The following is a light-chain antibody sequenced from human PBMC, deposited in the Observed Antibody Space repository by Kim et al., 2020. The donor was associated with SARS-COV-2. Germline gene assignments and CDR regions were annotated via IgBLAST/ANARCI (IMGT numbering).Light chain of an antibody. CDR1: QSVLFSSNNLNY. J-gene: IGKJ5*01. CDR2: WAS. CDR3: QQDYATPIT. Sequence: DIVMTQSPDSLTVSLGERARINCKSSQSVLFSSNNLNYLAWYQQRPGQTPRLLIYWASTRDSGVPERFSGSGSGTDFTLTISSLQAEDVATYYCQQDYATPITFGQGTRLEIK. V-gene: IGKV4-1*01.